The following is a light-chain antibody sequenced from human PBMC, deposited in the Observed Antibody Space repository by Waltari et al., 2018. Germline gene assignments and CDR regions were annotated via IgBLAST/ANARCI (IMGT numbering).Light chain of an antibody. Sequence: QSALTQPASVSGSPGQSITIPCTGTSSDVGSYNLLSWYQQHPGKAPKLMIYEDTKRPSGVSNRFSGSKSGNTASLTISGLQAEDEADYYCCSYAGSSIWVFGGGTELTVL. CDR1: SSDVGSYNL. J-gene: IGLJ3*02. CDR2: EDT. V-gene: IGLV2-23*01. CDR3: CSYAGSSIWV.